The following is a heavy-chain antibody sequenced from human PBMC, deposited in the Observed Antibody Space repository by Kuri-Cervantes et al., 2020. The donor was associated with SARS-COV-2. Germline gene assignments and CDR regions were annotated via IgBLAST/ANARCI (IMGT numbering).Heavy chain of an antibody. CDR1: GGSISSSSYS. CDR2: IYYSGST. CDR3: ARGPTGGYDFWSGYETNFDY. D-gene: IGHD3-3*01. J-gene: IGHJ4*02. Sequence: GSLRLSGTVSGGSISSSSYSWGWIRQPPGKGLEWIGRIYYSGSTYYNPSLKSRVTISVDTSKNQFSLKLSSVTAADTAVYYCARGPTGGYDFWSGYETNFDYWGQGTLVTVSS. V-gene: IGHV4-39*01.